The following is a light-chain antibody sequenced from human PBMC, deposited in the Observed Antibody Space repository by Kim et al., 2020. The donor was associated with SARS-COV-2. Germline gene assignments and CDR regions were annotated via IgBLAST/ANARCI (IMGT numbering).Light chain of an antibody. Sequence: ASVGDRVTITCRASQGISNYVAWYQQKPGTVPKLLIYAASTLQSGVQSRFSSSGSGTDFTLTISSLQPEDVATYYCQKYNRAPWTFGQGTKVDIK. CDR1: QGISNY. CDR2: AAS. J-gene: IGKJ1*01. V-gene: IGKV1-27*01. CDR3: QKYNRAPWT.